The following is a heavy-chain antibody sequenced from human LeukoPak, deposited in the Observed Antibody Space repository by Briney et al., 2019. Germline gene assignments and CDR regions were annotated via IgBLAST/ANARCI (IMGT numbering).Heavy chain of an antibody. V-gene: IGHV1-69*13. D-gene: IGHD1-26*01. Sequence: GASVKVSCKASGGTFSSYAISWVRQAPGQRLEWMGGIIPIFGTANYAQKFQGRVTITADESTSTAYMELSSLRSEDTAVYYCASPRRYAQWELLRTNILYYFDYWGQGTLVTVSS. CDR2: IIPIFGTA. CDR1: GGTFSSYA. CDR3: ASPRRYAQWELLRTNILYYFDY. J-gene: IGHJ4*02.